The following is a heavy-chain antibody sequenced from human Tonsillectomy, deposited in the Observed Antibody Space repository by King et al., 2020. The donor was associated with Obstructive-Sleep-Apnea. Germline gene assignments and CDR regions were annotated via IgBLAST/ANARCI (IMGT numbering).Heavy chain of an antibody. Sequence: VQLVESGGDLVQPGGSLRLSCAASGFTVRINYMGWVRQPPGKGLEWVSIIYSGGTTYYADSVKGRFTISRDNSNNTVCLQMNSLRAEDTAVYYCVRDVDTTMGDWGQGTLVTVSS. CDR1: GFTVRINY. CDR3: VRDVDTTMGD. CDR2: IYSGGTT. D-gene: IGHD5-18*01. V-gene: IGHV3-66*01. J-gene: IGHJ4*02.